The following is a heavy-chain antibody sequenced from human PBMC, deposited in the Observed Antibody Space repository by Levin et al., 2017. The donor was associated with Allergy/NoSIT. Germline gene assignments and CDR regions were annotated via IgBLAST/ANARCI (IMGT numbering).Heavy chain of an antibody. V-gene: IGHV1-69*04. CDR3: ARSIYGSGTTAFDY. CDR2: IIPILGMT. D-gene: IGHD3-10*01. J-gene: IGHJ4*02. CDR1: GGTFSSSA. Sequence: SVKVSCKASGGTFSSSAISWLRQAPGQGLEWMGRIIPILGMTNYAQKFQGRVTITADKSTSTAHMELSSLRSEDTAVYYCARSIYGSGTTAFDYWGQGTLVTVSS.